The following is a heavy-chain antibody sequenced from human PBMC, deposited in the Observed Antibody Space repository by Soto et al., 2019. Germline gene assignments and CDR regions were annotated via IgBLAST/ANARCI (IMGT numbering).Heavy chain of an antibody. CDR3: ARHNSYGNFDP. J-gene: IGHJ5*02. Sequence: PSETLSLTCTGFRDSISSSSYYWGWIRQPPGKGLEWIVSIYYSGSTYYNPSLKSRVTMSIDTSKNQFSLKLSSVTAADTAVYYCARHNSYGNFDPRGQGTLVTVSS. CDR2: IYYSGST. D-gene: IGHD5-18*01. CDR1: RDSISSSSYY. V-gene: IGHV4-39*01.